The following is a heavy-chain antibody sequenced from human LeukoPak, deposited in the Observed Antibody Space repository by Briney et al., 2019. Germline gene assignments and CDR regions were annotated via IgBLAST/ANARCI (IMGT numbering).Heavy chain of an antibody. CDR3: ARLPHVDTAMVDNWFDP. J-gene: IGHJ5*02. V-gene: IGHV3-53*04. CDR2: NYSGGST. D-gene: IGHD5-18*01. Sequence: GGSLRLSCAASGFTFSSYAMSWVRQAPGKGLEWVLVNYSGGSTYYADSVKGRFTISRHNSKNTLYLQMNSLRAEDTAVYYCARLPHVDTAMVDNWFDPWGQGTLVTVSS. CDR1: GFTFSSYA.